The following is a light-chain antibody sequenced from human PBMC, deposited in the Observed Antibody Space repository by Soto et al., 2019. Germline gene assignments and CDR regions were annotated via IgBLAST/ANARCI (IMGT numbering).Light chain of an antibody. CDR1: GNDVGGYTF. CDR2: DVN. CDR3: CSYTATTTYV. Sequence: QSALTQPASVSGSPGQSISISCTGTGNDVGGYTFVSWYQQHPDKVPKLVIFDVNRRPSGVSDSFSGSKSVNAASLTISGLQAEDEADYYCCSYTATTTYVFGTGTKVTVL. V-gene: IGLV2-14*03. J-gene: IGLJ1*01.